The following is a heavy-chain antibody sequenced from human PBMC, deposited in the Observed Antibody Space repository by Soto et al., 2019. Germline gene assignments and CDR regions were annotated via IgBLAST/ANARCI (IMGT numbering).Heavy chain of an antibody. Sequence: ASVKVSCKASGYTFTSYGISWLRQAPGQGLEWMGWISAYNGNTNYAQKLQGRVTMTTDTSTSTAYMELRSLRSDDTAVYYWARGSVLDDAFDIWGKGTMVTVSS. CDR3: ARGSVLDDAFDI. CDR1: GYTFTSYG. V-gene: IGHV1-18*01. J-gene: IGHJ3*02. CDR2: ISAYNGNT. D-gene: IGHD3-3*01.